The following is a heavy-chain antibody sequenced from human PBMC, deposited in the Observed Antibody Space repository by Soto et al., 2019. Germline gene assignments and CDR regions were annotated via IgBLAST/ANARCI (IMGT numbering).Heavy chain of an antibody. Sequence: VASVKVSCKASEYSFTGHYLHWVRQAPGQGLEWMGWIDPKSGDTNYAQKFQDRVTMTRDTSISTAYMDLSRLRSDDTAVYYCARDYDKSGYDYFDPWGQGTLVTVSS. CDR1: EYSFTGHY. V-gene: IGHV1-2*02. CDR2: IDPKSGDT. D-gene: IGHD3-22*01. J-gene: IGHJ5*02. CDR3: ARDYDKSGYDYFDP.